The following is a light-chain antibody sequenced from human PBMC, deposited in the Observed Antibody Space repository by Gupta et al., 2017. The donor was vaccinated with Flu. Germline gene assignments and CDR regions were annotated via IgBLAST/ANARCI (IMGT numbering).Light chain of an antibody. Sequence: DIHMTQSPSSLSASIGDRVTITCRASQNINRYLNWYQQKLGKAPELLIYSASTLQSGVPSRFSGSGSGTDFTLTISMLQPQDLATYYCQQSDTFPWTFSQGTKVEI. CDR2: SAS. CDR1: QNINRY. V-gene: IGKV1-39*01. CDR3: QQSDTFPWT. J-gene: IGKJ1*01.